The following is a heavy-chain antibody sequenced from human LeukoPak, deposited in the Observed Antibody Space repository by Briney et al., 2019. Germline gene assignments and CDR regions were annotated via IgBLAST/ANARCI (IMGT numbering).Heavy chain of an antibody. V-gene: IGHV1-24*01. CDR1: GDTLTELS. CDR2: FDPEDGET. D-gene: IGHD3-22*01. J-gene: IGHJ5*02. Sequence: ASVKVSCKVSGDTLTELSMHWVRQAPGKGLEWMGGFDPEDGETIYAQKFQGRVTMTEDTSTDTAYMELSSLRSEDTAVYYCATSGSGYHINWFDPWGQGTLVTVSS. CDR3: ATSGSGYHINWFDP.